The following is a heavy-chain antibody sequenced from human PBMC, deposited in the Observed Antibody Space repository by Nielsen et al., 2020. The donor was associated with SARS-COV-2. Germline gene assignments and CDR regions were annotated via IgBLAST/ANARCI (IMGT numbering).Heavy chain of an antibody. CDR1: GFTFDDYG. CDR3: ARDKFYSSSWYGDNYYYGMDV. CDR2: IWYDGSNK. D-gene: IGHD6-13*01. J-gene: IGHJ6*02. V-gene: IGHV3-33*08. Sequence: GESLKISCAASGFTFDDYGMSWVRQAPGKGLEWVAVIWYDGSNKYYADSVKGRFTISRDNSKNTLYLQMNSLRAEDTAVYYCARDKFYSSSWYGDNYYYGMDVWGQGTTVTVSS.